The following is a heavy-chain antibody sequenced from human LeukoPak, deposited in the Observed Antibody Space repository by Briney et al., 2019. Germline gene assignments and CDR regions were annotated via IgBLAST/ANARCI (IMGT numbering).Heavy chain of an antibody. Sequence: PGGSLRLSCAASGFTFSSYAMSWVRQAPGKGLEWVGRIKSKADGGTTDYAAPAKGRFTISTDDSKNTLYLQMSSLKTEDTALYYCTTDRLFFQHWGQGTLVTVSS. CDR1: GFTFSSYA. D-gene: IGHD3-16*01. CDR2: IKSKADGGTT. CDR3: TTDRLFFQH. V-gene: IGHV3-15*01. J-gene: IGHJ1*01.